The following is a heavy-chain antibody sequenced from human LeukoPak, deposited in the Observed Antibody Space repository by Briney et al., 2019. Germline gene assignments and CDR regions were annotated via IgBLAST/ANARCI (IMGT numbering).Heavy chain of an antibody. J-gene: IGHJ4*02. Sequence: PSETLSLTCADHGGSFSGYYWSWIRQPPGKGLEWIGEINHSGSTNYNPSLKSRGTISVDTSKNQFSLKLSSVTAADTAVYYWASRRQWLVRFDYWGQGTLVTVSA. CDR3: ASRRQWLVRFDY. V-gene: IGHV4-34*01. CDR1: GGSFSGYY. CDR2: INHSGST. D-gene: IGHD6-19*01.